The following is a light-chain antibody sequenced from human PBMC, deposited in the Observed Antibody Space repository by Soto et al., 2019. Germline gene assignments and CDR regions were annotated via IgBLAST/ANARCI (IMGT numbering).Light chain of an antibody. CDR1: QSIRTW. V-gene: IGKV1-5*03. J-gene: IGKJ2*01. Sequence: DIQMTQSPSTLSPSVGDRVTITCRASQSIRTWLAWYQQKPGKAPKLLIYKASSLKNGVPSRFSGSGSGTEFTLTISSLQPDDFATYYCQQYNSYPYTFGQGTKLEIK. CDR2: KAS. CDR3: QQYNSYPYT.